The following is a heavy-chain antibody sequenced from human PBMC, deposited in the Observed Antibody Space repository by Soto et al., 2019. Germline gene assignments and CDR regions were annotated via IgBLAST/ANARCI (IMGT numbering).Heavy chain of an antibody. Sequence: SETLSLTCAVSGGSISSGGYSWSWIRQPPGKGLEWIGYVHHSGSTYYNPSLKSRVTISVDTSKNQFSLKLNSVTAADTAVYYCALDSSAYYPRYWGQGTLVTVSS. J-gene: IGHJ4*02. CDR2: VHHSGST. D-gene: IGHD3-22*01. CDR3: ALDSSAYYPRY. V-gene: IGHV4-30-2*01. CDR1: GGSISSGGYS.